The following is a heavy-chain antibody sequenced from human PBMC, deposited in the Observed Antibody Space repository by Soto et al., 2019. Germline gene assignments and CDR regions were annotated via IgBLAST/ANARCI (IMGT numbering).Heavy chain of an antibody. CDR3: TQCLDSAASCLRFPH. V-gene: IGHV4-59*11. Sequence: QVQMQESGPGVVKPSETLSLTCTVSGASISGHSWTWIRQPPGKGLELIGTVHHRGNTKYNPSLPRRAATSSDASKSQGSLRLSSLTAADTAVYYCTQCLDSAASCLRFPHWGQGTLVTVS. D-gene: IGHD2-15*01. CDR1: GASISGHS. CDR2: VHHRGNT. J-gene: IGHJ1*01.